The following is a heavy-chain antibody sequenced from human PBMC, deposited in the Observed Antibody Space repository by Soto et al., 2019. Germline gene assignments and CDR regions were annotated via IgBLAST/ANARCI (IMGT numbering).Heavy chain of an antibody. J-gene: IGHJ5*02. CDR1: GGSVSSGSYY. V-gene: IGHV4-61*01. CDR3: SRAGGRYCTSTSCYIRDWFDP. CDR2: IYYSGST. D-gene: IGHD2-2*02. Sequence: SLTCTVSGGSVSSGSYYWSWIRQPPGKGLEWIGYIYYSGSTNYNPSLKSRVTISVDTSKNQFSLKLSSVTAADTAVYYCSRAGGRYCTSTSCYIRDWFDPWGQGTLVTVSA.